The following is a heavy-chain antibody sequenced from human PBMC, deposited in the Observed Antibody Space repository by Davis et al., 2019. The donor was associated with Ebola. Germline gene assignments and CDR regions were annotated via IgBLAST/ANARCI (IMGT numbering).Heavy chain of an antibody. Sequence: GESLKISCAASGFTFNTYWMHWVRQAPGKGLVWVSRINSDGSSINYADSVKGRFTISRDNAKNMLYLQMHSLRAEDTAVYYCAREGGYSYGPNYYYYMDAWGKGTKVTVSS. CDR1: GFTFNTYW. D-gene: IGHD5-18*01. CDR2: INSDGSSI. J-gene: IGHJ6*03. CDR3: AREGGYSYGPNYYYYMDA. V-gene: IGHV3-74*01.